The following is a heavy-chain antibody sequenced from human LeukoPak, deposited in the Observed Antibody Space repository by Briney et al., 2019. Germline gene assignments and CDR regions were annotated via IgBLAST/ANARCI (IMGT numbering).Heavy chain of an antibody. CDR1: GFTSSSYA. J-gene: IGHJ4*02. V-gene: IGHV3-30-3*01. D-gene: IGHD6-13*01. Sequence: GGSLRLSCAASGFTSSSYAVYWVRQAPGKGLEWVAVISSDGTNKYYADSVKGRFTISRDNSKNTLYLQMNSLRAEDTAVYYCARDLSSRAPYYFDYWGQGTLVTVSS. CDR2: ISSDGTNK. CDR3: ARDLSSRAPYYFDY.